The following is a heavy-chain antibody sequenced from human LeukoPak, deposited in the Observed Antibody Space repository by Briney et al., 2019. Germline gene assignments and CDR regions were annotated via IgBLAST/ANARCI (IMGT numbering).Heavy chain of an antibody. J-gene: IGHJ4*02. CDR3: ASFTYYGSGSPHFGY. CDR1: GGSITTSGHY. V-gene: IGHV4-39*01. Sequence: SETLSLTCTVSGGSITTSGHYWGWIRQPPGKGLEWIGSIFYSRGTYYNPSLKSRVTISVDTSKNQFSLKLSSVTAADTAVYYCASFTYYGSGSPHFGYWGQGTLVTVSS. D-gene: IGHD3-10*01. CDR2: IFYSRGT.